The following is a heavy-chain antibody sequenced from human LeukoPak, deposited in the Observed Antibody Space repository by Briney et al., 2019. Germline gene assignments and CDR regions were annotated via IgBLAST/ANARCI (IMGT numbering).Heavy chain of an antibody. CDR3: AKDLGGYYDFWSGYHNWFDT. D-gene: IGHD3-3*01. J-gene: IGHJ5*02. CDR1: GFTFSSYA. V-gene: IGHV3-23*01. Sequence: GGSLRLSCAASGFTFSSYAMSWARQAPGKGLEWVSAISGSGGSTYYADSVKGRFTISRDNSKNTLYPQMNSLRAVDTAVYYCAKDLGGYYDFWSGYHNWFDTWGQGTLVTVSS. CDR2: ISGSGGST.